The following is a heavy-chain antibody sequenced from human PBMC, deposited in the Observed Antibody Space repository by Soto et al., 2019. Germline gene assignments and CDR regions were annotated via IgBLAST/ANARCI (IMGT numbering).Heavy chain of an antibody. CDR1: DGSIGSLC. Sequence: SQSLSLTWTVADGSIGSLCCSWIRQHPGKGREWIGYIYYSGNTYYNPSLKSRVTISEDTSKNQFSLKLSSVTAADTAVYYCARAMHYYDSRGYSHRVLDYWGQGTLVTVSS. CDR3: ARAMHYYDSRGYSHRVLDY. CDR2: IYYSGNT. V-gene: IGHV4-31*02. J-gene: IGHJ4*02. D-gene: IGHD3-22*01.